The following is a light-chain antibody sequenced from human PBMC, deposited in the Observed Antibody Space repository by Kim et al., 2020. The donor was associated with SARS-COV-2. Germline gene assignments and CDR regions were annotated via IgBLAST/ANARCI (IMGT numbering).Light chain of an antibody. CDR3: CSYAGSDIFLL. Sequence: QSVLTQPASVSASPGQSTTISCTGTSDVVGNFDHVSWYQQHPGRAPRLLIYEIFRRPSGVSYRFSASKYGNTASLTISGLRPEYEAEYFCCSYAGSDIFLLFGGGTQLTVL. CDR1: SDVVGNFDH. J-gene: IGLJ7*01. V-gene: IGLV2-23*02. CDR2: EIF.